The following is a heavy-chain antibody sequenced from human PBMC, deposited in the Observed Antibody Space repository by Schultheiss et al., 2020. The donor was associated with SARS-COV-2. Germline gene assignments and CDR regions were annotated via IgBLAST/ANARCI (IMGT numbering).Heavy chain of an antibody. J-gene: IGHJ4*02. D-gene: IGHD2-15*01. CDR3: AKIRALEGYCSGGSCYSYYFDY. V-gene: IGHV3-11*04. Sequence: GESLKISCAASGFTFSDYYMSWIRQAPGKGLEWVSAISGSGGSTYYADSVKGRFTISRDNAKNSLYLQMNSLRAEDTAVYYCAKIRALEGYCSGGSCYSYYFDYWGQGTLVTVSS. CDR2: ISGSGGST. CDR1: GFTFSDYY.